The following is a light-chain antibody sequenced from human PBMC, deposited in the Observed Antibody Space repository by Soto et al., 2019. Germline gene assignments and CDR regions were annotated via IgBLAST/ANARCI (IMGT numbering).Light chain of an antibody. CDR1: TSDIGAGYD. J-gene: IGLJ2*01. CDR2: GNN. V-gene: IGLV1-40*01. CDR3: QSYDISLTMV. Sequence: QPVLTQPPSVSGAPGQRITISCTGSTSDIGAGYDVHWYQQLPGTAPKVLIYGNNNRPSGVPDRFSGSKSGTSGSLAITGLQPEDEAEYYCQSYDISLTMVFGGGTQLTVL.